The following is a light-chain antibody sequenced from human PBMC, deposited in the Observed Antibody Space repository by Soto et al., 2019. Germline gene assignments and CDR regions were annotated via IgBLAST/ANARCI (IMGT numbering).Light chain of an antibody. V-gene: IGLV1-40*01. CDR2: GND. Sequence: QSVVTQSPSVSGAPGQRVTISCAGNSSNIGAGYDVHWYKQLPGTAPKVLIYGNDNRPLGVPDRFSGSKSGTSGSLVISGLQAEDEADYYCQSYDSSLSRVVFGSGTKVTVL. CDR3: QSYDSSLSRVV. J-gene: IGLJ1*01. CDR1: SSNIGAGYD.